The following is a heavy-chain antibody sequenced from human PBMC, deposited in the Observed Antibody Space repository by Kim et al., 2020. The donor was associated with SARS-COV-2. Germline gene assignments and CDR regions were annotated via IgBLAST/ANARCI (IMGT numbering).Heavy chain of an antibody. CDR3: AKAAYSSSGSMDY. CDR2: ISYDGSNK. V-gene: IGHV3-30*18. D-gene: IGHD6-13*01. J-gene: IGHJ4*02. Sequence: GGSLRLSCAASGFTFSSYGMHWVRQAPGKGLEWVAVISYDGSNKYYADSVKGRFTISRDNSKNTLYLQMNSLRAEDTAVYYCAKAAYSSSGSMDYWGQGELLTVSP. CDR1: GFTFSSYG.